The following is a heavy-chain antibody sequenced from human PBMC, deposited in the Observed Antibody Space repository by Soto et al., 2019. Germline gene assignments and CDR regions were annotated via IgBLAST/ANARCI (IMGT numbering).Heavy chain of an antibody. Sequence: GGSLRLSCAASGFNSSSYAMHWVRQAPGKGLEWVAVISYDGGKKYYADSVKGRFTISRDNSQNTLYVEMTSLSAEDTAVYYCAREGQPAAGTTPHNWGQGTLVTVSS. CDR3: AREGQPAAGTTPHN. D-gene: IGHD6-13*01. CDR2: ISYDGGKK. CDR1: GFNSSSYA. V-gene: IGHV3-30*04. J-gene: IGHJ4*02.